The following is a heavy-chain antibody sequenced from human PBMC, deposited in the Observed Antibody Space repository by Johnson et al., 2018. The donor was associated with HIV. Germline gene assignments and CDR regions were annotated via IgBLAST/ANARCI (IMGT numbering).Heavy chain of an antibody. CDR2: ILYDGSNK. CDR1: GFTFSSYA. J-gene: IGHJ3*02. D-gene: IGHD6-13*01. CDR3: ATGLAADAFDI. Sequence: QVQLVESGGGVVQPGRSLRLSCAASGFTFSSYAMHWVRQAPGKGLEWVAVILYDGSNKYYADSVKGRFTISSDNSKNTQYLQMNSRRAEDTAVYYCATGLAADAFDIWGQGTMVTVSS. V-gene: IGHV3-30*04.